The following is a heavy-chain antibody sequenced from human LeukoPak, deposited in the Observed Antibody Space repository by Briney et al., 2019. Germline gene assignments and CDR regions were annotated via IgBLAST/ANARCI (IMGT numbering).Heavy chain of an antibody. CDR1: GFTFSSYG. CDR3: ARDRGMTTNSFDY. CDR2: IRFDGNNK. V-gene: IGHV3-30*02. Sequence: RGSLRLSCAPSGFTFSSYGMHWVRQAPGKGPEWVAFIRFDGNNKYYADSVKGRFTISRDNSKDTLFLQMNSLRSEDTAVYYCARDRGMTTNSFDYWGQGTLVTVSS. D-gene: IGHD4-11*01. J-gene: IGHJ4*02.